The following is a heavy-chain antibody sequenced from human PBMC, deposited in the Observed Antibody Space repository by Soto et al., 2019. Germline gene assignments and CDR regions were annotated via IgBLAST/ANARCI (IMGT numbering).Heavy chain of an antibody. CDR1: GYTFTSYG. D-gene: IGHD3-3*01. V-gene: IGHV1-18*01. Sequence: AASVKVSCKASGYTFTSYGISWVRQAPGQGLEWMGWISAYNGNTNYAQKLQGRVTMTTDTSTSTAYMELRSLRSDDTAVYYCAVITGYYDFWSGKGYYYGMDVWGQGTTVTVSS. J-gene: IGHJ6*02. CDR2: ISAYNGNT. CDR3: AVITGYYDFWSGKGYYYGMDV.